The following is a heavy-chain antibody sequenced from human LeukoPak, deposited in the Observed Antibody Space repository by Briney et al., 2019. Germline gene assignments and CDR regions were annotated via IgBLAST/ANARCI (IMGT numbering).Heavy chain of an antibody. Sequence: SVKVSCEASGGTFSSYAISWVRQAPGQGLEWMGRIIPILGIANYAQKFQGRVTITADKSTSTAYMELSSLRSEDTAVYYCARDLSVGYYDSSGYSTGGYFDYWGQGTLVTVSS. J-gene: IGHJ4*02. CDR1: GGTFSSYA. CDR2: IIPILGIA. D-gene: IGHD3-22*01. V-gene: IGHV1-69*04. CDR3: ARDLSVGYYDSSGYSTGGYFDY.